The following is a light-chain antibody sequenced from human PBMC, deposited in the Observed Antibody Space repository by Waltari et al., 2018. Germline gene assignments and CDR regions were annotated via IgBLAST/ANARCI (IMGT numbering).Light chain of an antibody. V-gene: IGLV3-25*03. CDR3: QSTDSSSTFYV. CDR1: ALPNQY. J-gene: IGLJ1*01. Sequence: SYELTQPPSVSVFPGQTARITCSGEALPNQYVYWYQQRPGQAPLLVTYKDTERPSGIPERFSGSTSGTTVTLTITGVQAEDEADYYCQSTDSSSTFYVFGPGTKVTVL. CDR2: KDT.